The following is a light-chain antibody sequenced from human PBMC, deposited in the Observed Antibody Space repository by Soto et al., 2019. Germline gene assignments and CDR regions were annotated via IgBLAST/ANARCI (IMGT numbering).Light chain of an antibody. Sequence: QSVLTQPASVSGSPGQSITISCTGTSSDVGGYKYVSWYQQHPDKAPKLIIFEVSNRPSGISSRFSGSKSGNTASLTISGLQAEDEADYYCASYTSSSTRVFGTGTKATV. CDR2: EVS. J-gene: IGLJ1*01. V-gene: IGLV2-14*01. CDR3: ASYTSSSTRV. CDR1: SSDVGGYKY.